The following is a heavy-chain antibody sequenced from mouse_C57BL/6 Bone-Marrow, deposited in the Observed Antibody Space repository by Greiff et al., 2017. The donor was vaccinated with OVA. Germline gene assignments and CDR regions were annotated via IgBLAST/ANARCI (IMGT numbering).Heavy chain of an antibody. CDR3: ARVEGSHYYAMDY. Sequence: VQLKESGGGLVKPGGSLKLSCAASGFTFSSYAMSWVRQTPEKRLEWVATISDGGSYTYYPDNVKGRFTISRDNAKNNLYLQMSHLKSEDTAMYYCARVEGSHYYAMDYWGQGTSVTVSS. J-gene: IGHJ4*01. V-gene: IGHV5-4*01. CDR2: ISDGGSYT. CDR1: GFTFSSYA.